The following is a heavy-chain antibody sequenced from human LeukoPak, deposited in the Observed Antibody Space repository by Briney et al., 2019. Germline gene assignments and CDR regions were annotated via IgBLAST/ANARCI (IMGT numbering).Heavy chain of an antibody. Sequence: ASVKVSCKASGYTFTGYYMHWVRQAPGQGLEWMGWINPNSGGTNYAQKFQGRVTMTRDTSISTAYMELSRLRSDDTAVYYCAGERGSYATPDYWGQGTLVTVSS. J-gene: IGHJ4*02. CDR3: AGERGSYATPDY. CDR2: INPNSGGT. D-gene: IGHD1-26*01. CDR1: GYTFTGYY. V-gene: IGHV1-2*02.